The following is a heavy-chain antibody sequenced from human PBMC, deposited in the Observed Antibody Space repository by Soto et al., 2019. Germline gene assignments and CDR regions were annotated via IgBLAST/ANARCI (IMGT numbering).Heavy chain of an antibody. Sequence: QVQLVQSGAEVKQPGASVKVSCKASGYTFTSYDINWVRQATGQGLEWMGWMNPNSGNTGYALKFQGRVTMTRNTSISTAYMELSSLSSEDAAVYYCARSTNDYGDRHWGQGTLVTVSS. CDR1: GYTFTSYD. CDR3: ARSTNDYGDRH. D-gene: IGHD4-17*01. CDR2: MNPNSGNT. V-gene: IGHV1-8*01. J-gene: IGHJ4*02.